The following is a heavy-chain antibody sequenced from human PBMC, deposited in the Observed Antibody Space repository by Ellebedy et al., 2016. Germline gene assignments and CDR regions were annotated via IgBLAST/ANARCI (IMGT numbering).Heavy chain of an antibody. CDR2: ISYDASSN. CDR1: GFTFSSYA. D-gene: IGHD6-6*01. V-gene: IGHV3-30-3*01. CDR3: ARGGLAAGPFGQGH. Sequence: GGSLRLSCVASGFTFSSYAMHWVRQAPGKGLEWVAVISYDASSNYYAESVKGRFTIARDNSKDTLYLQMNSLGVEDTALYYCARGGLAAGPFGQGHWGRGTLVIVSS. J-gene: IGHJ4*02.